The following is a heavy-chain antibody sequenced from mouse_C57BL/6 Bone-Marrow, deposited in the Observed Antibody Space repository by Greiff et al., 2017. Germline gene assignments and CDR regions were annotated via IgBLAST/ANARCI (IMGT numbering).Heavy chain of an antibody. Sequence: EVQLQQSGAELVRPGASVKLSCTASGFNFKDDYIHWVKQRPEQGLEWIGWIDPEIGDTEYASKFQGKATITSDPASNTAYLQLSSLTSEDTAVDYCSSFDGNYFDFWGQGTPLTVAS. CDR2: IDPEIGDT. J-gene: IGHJ2*01. CDR1: GFNFKDDY. CDR3: SSFDGNYFDF. V-gene: IGHV14-4*01. D-gene: IGHD2-3*01.